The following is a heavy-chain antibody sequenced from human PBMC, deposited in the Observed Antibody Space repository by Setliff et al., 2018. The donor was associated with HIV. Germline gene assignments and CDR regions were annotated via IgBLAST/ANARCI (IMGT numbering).Heavy chain of an antibody. J-gene: IGHJ4*02. D-gene: IGHD2-8*01. V-gene: IGHV4-38-2*01. CDR2: IYHSGST. Sequence: PSETLSLTCAVSGYSISSGYYWGWIRQPPGKGLEWIGSIYHSGSTYYNPSLKSRVTISVDTSKNQFSLKLSSVTAADTAVYYCARVPGYCKNGRCYRIGNYFDTWGQGTLVTVSS. CDR1: GYSISSGYY. CDR3: ARVPGYCKNGRCYRIGNYFDT.